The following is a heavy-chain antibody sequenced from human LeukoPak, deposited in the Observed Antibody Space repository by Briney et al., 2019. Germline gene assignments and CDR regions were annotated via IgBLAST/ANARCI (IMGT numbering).Heavy chain of an antibody. CDR3: ATLDKWELHDY. D-gene: IGHD1-26*01. J-gene: IGHJ4*02. CDR2: ISSSGSTI. V-gene: IGHV3-48*03. Sequence: RAGGSLRLSCAASGFTFSSYEMNWVRQAPGKGLEWVSYISSSGSTIYYADSVKGRFTISRDNAKNSLYLQMNSLRAEDTAVYYCATLDKWELHDYWGQGTLVTVSS. CDR1: GFTFSSYE.